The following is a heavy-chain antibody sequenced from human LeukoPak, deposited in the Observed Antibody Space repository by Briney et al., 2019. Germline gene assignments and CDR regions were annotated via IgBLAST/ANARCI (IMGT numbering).Heavy chain of an antibody. V-gene: IGHV3-53*01. D-gene: IGHD5-18*01. CDR2: IYGGGST. Sequence: GGSLRLSCAATGLIVSSNFMSWVRQAPGKGLEWVSVIYGGGSTYYADSVKGRFTISRDTPKNTLYLQMNSLRAEDTAVYYCAKGQDTAMVPFDYWGQGTLVTVSS. CDR3: AKGQDTAMVPFDY. J-gene: IGHJ4*02. CDR1: GLIVSSNF.